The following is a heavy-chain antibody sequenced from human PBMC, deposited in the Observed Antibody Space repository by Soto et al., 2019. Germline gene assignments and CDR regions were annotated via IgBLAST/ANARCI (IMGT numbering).Heavy chain of an antibody. D-gene: IGHD3-9*01. J-gene: IGHJ3*02. V-gene: IGHV4-61*01. CDR3: ATRDILTGYRSPDAFDI. CDR1: GGSVSSGSYY. CDR2: IYYSGST. Sequence: SETLSLTCTVSGGSVSSGSYYWSWIRQPPGKGLEWIGYIYYSGSTNYNPSLKSRVTISVDTSKNQFSLKLSSVTAADTAVYYCATRDILTGYRSPDAFDIWGQGTMVTVSS.